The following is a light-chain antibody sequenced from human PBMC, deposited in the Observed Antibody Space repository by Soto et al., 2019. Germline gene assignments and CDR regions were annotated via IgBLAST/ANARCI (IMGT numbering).Light chain of an antibody. J-gene: IGLJ1*01. CDR3: GKWDNSLSAYV. CDR2: DNN. CDR1: GSNIGNNF. V-gene: IGLV1-51*01. Sequence: QSVLTQPPSVSAAPGQKVTIAGSGSGSNIGNNFVSWYQHSPGTAPKLLIYDNNKRPSGIPDRFSGSKSGTSATLGITGLQTGDEADYYCGKWDNSLSAYVFGPGTKLTVL.